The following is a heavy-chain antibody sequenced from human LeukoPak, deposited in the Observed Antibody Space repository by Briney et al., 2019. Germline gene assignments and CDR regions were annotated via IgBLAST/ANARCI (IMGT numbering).Heavy chain of an antibody. CDR1: GGSISSSSYY. V-gene: IGHV4-61*05. CDR3: ARKGGYFDY. J-gene: IGHJ4*02. Sequence: SETLSLTCTVSGGSISSSSYYWGWIRQPPGKGLEWIGYIYYSGSTNYNPSLKSRVTISVDTSKNQFSLKLSSVTAADTAVYNCARKGGYFDYWGQGTLVTVSS. CDR2: IYYSGST.